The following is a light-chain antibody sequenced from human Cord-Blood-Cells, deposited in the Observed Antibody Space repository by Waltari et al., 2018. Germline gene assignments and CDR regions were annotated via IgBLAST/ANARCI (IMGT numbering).Light chain of an antibody. CDR3: QQYGSSPWT. V-gene: IGKV3-20*01. Sequence: EIVLTQSPGTRSLSPGERATLSCRASQSVSSSYLAWYQQKPGQAARLLIYGASSRATGIPDRFSGSGSGTDFTLTISRLEPEDFAVYYCQQYGSSPWTFGQGTKVEIK. CDR1: QSVSSSY. CDR2: GAS. J-gene: IGKJ1*01.